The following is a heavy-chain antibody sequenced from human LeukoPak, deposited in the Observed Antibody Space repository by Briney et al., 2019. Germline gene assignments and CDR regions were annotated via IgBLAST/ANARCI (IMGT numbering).Heavy chain of an antibody. V-gene: IGHV4-30-4*01. D-gene: IGHD4-17*01. CDR2: IYYSGST. Sequence: SETLSLTCTVPGGSISSGDYYWSWIRRPPGKGLEWIGYIYYSGSTYYNPSLKSRVTISVDTSKNQFSLKLSSVTAADTAVYYCASYGDYGGVHYWGQGTLVTVSS. CDR3: ASYGDYGGVHY. J-gene: IGHJ4*02. CDR1: GGSISSGDYY.